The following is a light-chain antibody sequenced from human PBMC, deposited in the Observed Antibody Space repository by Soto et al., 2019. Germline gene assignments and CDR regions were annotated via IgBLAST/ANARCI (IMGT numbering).Light chain of an antibody. J-gene: IGKJ1*01. CDR2: GAS. V-gene: IGKV3-15*01. Sequence: ELVLTQSPATLSLSPGERATLSCRASQSVSSYLAWYQQKPGQAPRLLIYGASTRAIDMPGRFSGRGSGTEFTLTISSLQSEDFAVYYCQQYRNWPRTFGQGTKVDIK. CDR3: QQYRNWPRT. CDR1: QSVSSY.